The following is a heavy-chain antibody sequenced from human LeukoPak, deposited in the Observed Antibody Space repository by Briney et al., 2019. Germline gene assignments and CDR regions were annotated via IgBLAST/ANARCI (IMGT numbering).Heavy chain of an antibody. CDR2: IIPIFGTA. V-gene: IGHV1-69*05. Sequence: GASVKVSCKASGGTFSSYAISWVRQAPGQGLEWMGGIIPIFGTANYAQKFQGRVTITTDEFTSTAYMELSSLRSEDTAVYYCARDNEDYYDFWSGYYRLNWFDPWGQGTLVTVSS. J-gene: IGHJ5*02. D-gene: IGHD3-3*01. CDR1: GGTFSSYA. CDR3: ARDNEDYYDFWSGYYRLNWFDP.